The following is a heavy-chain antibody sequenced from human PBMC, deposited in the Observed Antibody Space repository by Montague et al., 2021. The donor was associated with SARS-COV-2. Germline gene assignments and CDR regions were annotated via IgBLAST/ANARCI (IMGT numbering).Heavy chain of an antibody. CDR2: IYYSGSI. Sequence: SETLSLTCNVSGGSISSYYWSWIRQPPGKGLEWIGYIYYSGSINYNPSLKSRVTLSVDTSKNQFSLKLSSVTAADTAVYYCARERGYSYGHTYYYYYYMDVWGKGTTVTVSS. D-gene: IGHD5-18*01. J-gene: IGHJ6*03. V-gene: IGHV4-59*01. CDR3: ARERGYSYGHTYYYYYYMDV. CDR1: GGSISSYY.